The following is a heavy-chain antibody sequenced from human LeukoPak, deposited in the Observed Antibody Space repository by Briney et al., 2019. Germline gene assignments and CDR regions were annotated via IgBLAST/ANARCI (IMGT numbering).Heavy chain of an antibody. J-gene: IGHJ6*02. CDR1: GGSISSSNW. V-gene: IGHV4-4*02. CDR2: INHSGST. CDR3: ARGLKDTYYYYGMDV. D-gene: IGHD2-15*01. Sequence: SETLSLTCAVSGGSISSSNWWSWVRQPPGKGLEWIGEINHSGSTNYNPSLKSRVTISVDTSKNQFSLKLSSVTAADTAVYYCARGLKDTYYYYGMDVWGQGTTVTVSS.